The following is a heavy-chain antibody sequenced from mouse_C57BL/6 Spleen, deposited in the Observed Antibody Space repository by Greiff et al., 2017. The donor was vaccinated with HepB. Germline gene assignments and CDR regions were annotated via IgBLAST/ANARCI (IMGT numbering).Heavy chain of an antibody. D-gene: IGHD3-2*02. CDR2: IDPSDSYT. CDR3: ARRSSGNLYYAMDY. CDR1: GFTFTSYW. V-gene: IGHV1-50*01. Sequence: VQLQQPGAELVKPGASVKLSCKASGFTFTSYWMQWVKQRPGQGLEWIGEIDPSDSYTNYNQKFKGKATLTVDTSSSTAYMQLSSLTSEDSAVYYCARRSSGNLYYAMDYWGQGTSVTVSS. J-gene: IGHJ4*01.